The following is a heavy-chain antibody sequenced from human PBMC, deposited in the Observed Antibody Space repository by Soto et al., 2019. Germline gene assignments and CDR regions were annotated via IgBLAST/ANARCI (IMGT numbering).Heavy chain of an antibody. CDR1: GFSFIDYS. D-gene: IGHD5-12*01. CDR2: INAGNGNT. J-gene: IGHJ1*01. Sequence: ASVKVSCKASGFSFIDYSILWVRQAPGQSLEWLGWINAGNGNTKYSHKFQDRVTITSDASATTTYMELRSLRSEDTAVFYCARSAKKTWLPDFWGQGTLVTVSS. CDR3: ARSAKKTWLPDF. V-gene: IGHV1-3*01.